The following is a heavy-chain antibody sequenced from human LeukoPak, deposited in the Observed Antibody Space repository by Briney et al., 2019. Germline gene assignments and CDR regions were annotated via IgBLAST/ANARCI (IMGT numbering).Heavy chain of an antibody. V-gene: IGHV6-1*01. Sequence: SQTLSLTCAISGDSVASISASWDWVRQSPSRGLEYLGRTRYRSTWNTFYSLSEQGRTTINADTSRTHVSQRLNSVSPEHTALYYGVRDFHWSFDYWGQGTLVIVSS. D-gene: IGHD3-9*01. CDR3: VRDFHWSFDY. CDR2: TRYRSTWNT. J-gene: IGHJ4*02. CDR1: GDSVASISAS.